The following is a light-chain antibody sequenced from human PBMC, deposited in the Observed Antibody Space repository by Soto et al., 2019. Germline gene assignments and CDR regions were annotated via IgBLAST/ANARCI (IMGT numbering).Light chain of an antibody. J-gene: IGKJ1*01. Sequence: ETVLTQSPGTLSLSPGVRASLSCRGSQTIRSNYLAWYRQTPGQAPRLLIYGASNRATGIADRFSGSGSGTDFTLIISRLEPEDFALYYCQQYGSSPWTFGQGTKVEIK. V-gene: IGKV3-20*01. CDR1: QTIRSNY. CDR2: GAS. CDR3: QQYGSSPWT.